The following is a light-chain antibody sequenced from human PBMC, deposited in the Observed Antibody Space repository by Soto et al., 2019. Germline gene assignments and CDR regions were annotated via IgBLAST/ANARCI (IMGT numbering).Light chain of an antibody. Sequence: DIVMTQSPDSLAVSLGERATINCKSSQSVLYSSNNKNYLAWYQQKPGQPPKLFIYWASTRESGVPDRFSGSGSGTDFTLTISSLQAEEVAVYYCQQYYTTPPFTFGPGTKVDIK. CDR2: WAS. CDR1: QSVLYSSNNKNY. V-gene: IGKV4-1*01. J-gene: IGKJ3*01. CDR3: QQYYTTPPFT.